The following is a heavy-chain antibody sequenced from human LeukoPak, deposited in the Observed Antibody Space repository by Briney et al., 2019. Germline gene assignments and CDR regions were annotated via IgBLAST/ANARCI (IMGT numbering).Heavy chain of an antibody. CDR1: GGSISSYY. D-gene: IGHD6-6*01. V-gene: IGHV4-59*08. J-gene: IGHJ6*02. CDR2: IYYSGSSGST. Sequence: PSETLSLTCTVSGGSISSYYWSWIRQPPGEGLEWIGYIYYSGSSGSTNYNPSLKSRVTISVDTSKNQFSPKLSSVTAADTAVYYCARRQRDPARRGTYSSSGYGMDVWGQGTTVTVSS. CDR3: ARRQRDPARRGTYSSSGYGMDV.